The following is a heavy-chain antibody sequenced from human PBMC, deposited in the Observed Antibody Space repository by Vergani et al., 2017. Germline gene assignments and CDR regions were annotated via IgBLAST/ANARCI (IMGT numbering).Heavy chain of an antibody. Sequence: QMQLVQSGPEVKKPGTSVKVSCKASGFTFTSSAMQWVRQARGQRLEWIGWIVVGSGNTNYAQKFQERVTITRDMSTSTAYMELSSLRSEDTAVYYCAAEKGYCSSTSCSTDYYGMDVWGQGTTVTVSS. V-gene: IGHV1-58*02. J-gene: IGHJ6*02. D-gene: IGHD2-2*02. CDR1: GFTFTSSA. CDR2: IVVGSGNT. CDR3: AAEKGYCSSTSCSTDYYGMDV.